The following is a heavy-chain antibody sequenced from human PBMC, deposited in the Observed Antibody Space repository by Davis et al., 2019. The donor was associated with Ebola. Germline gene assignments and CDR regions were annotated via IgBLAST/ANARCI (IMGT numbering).Heavy chain of an antibody. D-gene: IGHD2-2*01. V-gene: IGHV3-11*04. CDR1: GFTLSDFH. CDR3: ARVRSHCSSTSCSSYYFDY. Sequence: PGGSLRLSCAASGFTLSDFHMGWIRQAPGKGLEWVSYIIATGASTYYADSLKGRITISRDNGENSLSLQMNSLRAEDAAVYYCARVRSHCSSTSCSSYYFDYWGQGTLVTVSS. J-gene: IGHJ4*02. CDR2: IIATGAST.